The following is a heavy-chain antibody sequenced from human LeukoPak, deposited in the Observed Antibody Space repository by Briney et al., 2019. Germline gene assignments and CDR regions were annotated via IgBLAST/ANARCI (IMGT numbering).Heavy chain of an antibody. CDR1: GFTFDDYA. V-gene: IGHV3-9*01. CDR3: AKGYCSSTTCYTSY. Sequence: GGSLRLSCAASGFTFDDYAMHWVRQAPGEGLEWVSSISWNSGSIGYADSVKGRFTISRDNAENSLYLQMNSLRAEDTALYYCAKGYCSSTTCYTSYWGQGTLVTVSS. J-gene: IGHJ4*02. CDR2: ISWNSGSI. D-gene: IGHD2-2*02.